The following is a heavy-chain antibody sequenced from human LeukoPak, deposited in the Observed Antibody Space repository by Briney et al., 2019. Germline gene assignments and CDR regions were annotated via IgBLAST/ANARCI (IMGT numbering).Heavy chain of an antibody. CDR3: ARDFPPYYSESSGAPLGFEF. D-gene: IGHD3-22*01. J-gene: IGHJ4*02. Sequence: GRSLRLSCEASGFIFSSYGMHWVRQAPGKGLEWVAIISYDGSDQFYADSVKGRLTISRDNSKNTMYLQMSTLRDEDTAVFYCARDFPPYYSESSGAPLGFEFWGQETLVTVSS. CDR2: ISYDGSDQ. CDR1: GFIFSSYG. V-gene: IGHV3-33*05.